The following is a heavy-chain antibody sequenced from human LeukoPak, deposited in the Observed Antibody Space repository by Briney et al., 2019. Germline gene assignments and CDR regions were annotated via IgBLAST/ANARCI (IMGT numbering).Heavy chain of an antibody. V-gene: IGHV3-23*01. CDR1: GFSFSSYA. Sequence: GGSLRLSCAASGFSFSSYAMSWVRQAPGKGLEWVSTISGSGDSTYYADSVRGRFTISRDNSKNTLYLQMNSLRVEDTALYYCAKLVGGLSFDLWGQGTVVTVSS. CDR2: ISGSGDST. J-gene: IGHJ3*01. D-gene: IGHD1-26*01. CDR3: AKLVGGLSFDL.